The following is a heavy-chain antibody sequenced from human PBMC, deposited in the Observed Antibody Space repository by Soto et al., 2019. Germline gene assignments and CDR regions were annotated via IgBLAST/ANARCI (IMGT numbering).Heavy chain of an antibody. D-gene: IGHD2-8*01. CDR1: GGSISSGDYY. CDR3: ARGLRTNGSFFRV. CDR2: IYYSGST. Sequence: TLSLTCTVSGGSISSGDYYWSWIRQPPGKGLEWIGYIYYSGSTYYNPSLKSRVTISVDTSKNQFSLKLSSVTAADTAVYYCARGLRTNGSFFRVWGQGTLVTVSS. V-gene: IGHV4-30-4*01. J-gene: IGHJ4*02.